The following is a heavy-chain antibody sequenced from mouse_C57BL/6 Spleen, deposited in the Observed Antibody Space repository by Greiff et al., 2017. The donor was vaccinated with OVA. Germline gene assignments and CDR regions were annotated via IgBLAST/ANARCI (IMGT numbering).Heavy chain of an antibody. CDR1: GFTFSDYY. J-gene: IGHJ1*03. CDR3: ARDGGRGWYFDV. CDR2: INYDGSST. Sequence: EVKLVESEGGLVQPGSSMKLSCTASGFTFSDYYMAWVRQVPEKGLEWVANINYDGSSTYYLDSLKSRFIISRDNAKNILYLQMSSLKSEDTATYYCARDGGRGWYFDVWGTGTTVTVSS. V-gene: IGHV5-16*01. D-gene: IGHD3-3*01.